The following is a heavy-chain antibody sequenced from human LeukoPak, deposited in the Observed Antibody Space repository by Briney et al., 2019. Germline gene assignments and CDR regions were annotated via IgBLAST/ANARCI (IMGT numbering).Heavy chain of an antibody. V-gene: IGHV4-38-2*02. D-gene: IGHD6-13*01. CDR2: IYHSGST. CDR3: ARDRQPNFDY. J-gene: IGHJ4*02. CDR1: GYSISSGYY. Sequence: SETLSLTCTVSGYSISSGYYWGWIRQPPGKGLEWIGSIYHSGSTYYNPSLKSRVTISVDTSKNQFSLKLSSVTAADTAVYYCARDRQPNFDYWGQGTLVTVSS.